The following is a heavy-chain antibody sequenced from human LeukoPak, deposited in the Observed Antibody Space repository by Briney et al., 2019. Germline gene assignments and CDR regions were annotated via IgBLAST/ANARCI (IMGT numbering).Heavy chain of an antibody. CDR3: ARDDNSEYSDDTFDI. J-gene: IGHJ3*02. CDR2: IHTSAST. CDR1: GASLRSYS. V-gene: IGHV4-4*07. D-gene: IGHD1-26*01. Sequence: PSETLSLTCSVSGASLRSYSWSWLRQPAGKGLEWIGRIHTSASTEYNPSLKRRVTMSVDTSKNQFSLKLNSVTAAETAVYFCARDDNSEYSDDTFDIWGQGTLVTVSS.